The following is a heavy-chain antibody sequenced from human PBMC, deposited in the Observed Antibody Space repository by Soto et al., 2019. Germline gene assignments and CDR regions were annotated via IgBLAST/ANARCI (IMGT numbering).Heavy chain of an antibody. V-gene: IGHV1-18*01. D-gene: IGHD6-6*01. CDR2: ISAHNGNT. Sequence: QVRLVQSGAEVKKPGASVKVSCKGSGYAFTTYGITWVRQAPGQGLEWMGWISAHNGNTNYAQKLQGRVTVTRDTSTSTAYMELRSLRSDDTAVYYCARGRDGDYWGQGALVTVSS. J-gene: IGHJ4*02. CDR3: ARGRDGDY. CDR1: GYAFTTYG.